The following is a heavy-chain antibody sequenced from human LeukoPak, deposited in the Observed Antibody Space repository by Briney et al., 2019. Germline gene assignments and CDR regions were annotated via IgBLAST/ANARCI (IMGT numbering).Heavy chain of an antibody. CDR1: GFSFSSYW. V-gene: IGHV3-74*01. CDR2: IQYDGSTT. CDR3: ARALVVGVTLHALDI. D-gene: IGHD2-2*01. J-gene: IGHJ3*02. Sequence: VGSLRLSCAASGFSFSSYWMHWVRQAPGKGLVWVARIQYDGSTTNYADSAKVRFTISRDNAKKTLYVQMNSLRVEDTAVYYCARALVVGVTLHALDIWGRGTMVTVSS.